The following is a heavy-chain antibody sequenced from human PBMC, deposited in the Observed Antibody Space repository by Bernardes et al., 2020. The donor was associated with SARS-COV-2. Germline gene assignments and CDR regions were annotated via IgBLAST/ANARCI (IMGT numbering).Heavy chain of an antibody. Sequence: GGSLRLSCAASGFTFQIYSMNWVRQAPGKGLEWVADMTGDTRTVDYADSVRGRFTISRDNAKDSLYLQMNSLRADDTAMYYCVRTVNGTAIWDQGTVVTVS. CDR3: VRTVNGTAI. CDR1: GFTFQIYS. V-gene: IGHV3-48*01. J-gene: IGHJ4*02. D-gene: IGHD2-8*01. CDR2: MTGDTRTV.